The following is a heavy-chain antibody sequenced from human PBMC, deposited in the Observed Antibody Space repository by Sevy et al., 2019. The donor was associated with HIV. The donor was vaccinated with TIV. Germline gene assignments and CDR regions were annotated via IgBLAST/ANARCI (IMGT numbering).Heavy chain of an antibody. V-gene: IGHV3-21*01. CDR3: ARQPDLGRYFQH. CDR2: ISSSSTYI. CDR1: GFTFSSCT. J-gene: IGHJ1*01. Sequence: GESLKISCAASGFTFSSCTMNWVRQAPGKGLEWVSSISSSSTYIYYADSMKGRFIISRDNAKNSLYLQMNSLSAEDTAVYYCARQPDLGRYFQHWGQGTLVTVSS.